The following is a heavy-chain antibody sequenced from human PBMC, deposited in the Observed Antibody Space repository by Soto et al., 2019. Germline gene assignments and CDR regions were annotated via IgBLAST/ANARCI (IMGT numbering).Heavy chain of an antibody. Sequence: ASVKVSCKASGYTFSTYYMHWVRQAPGQGYEWMGIINPSGGSTTYAQKFQGRVTMTRDTSTTTVYMELSSLKSEDTAVYYCARYDYSGYYFDYWGQGTLVTVSS. V-gene: IGHV1-46*01. D-gene: IGHD4-4*01. J-gene: IGHJ4*02. CDR3: ARYDYSGYYFDY. CDR2: INPSGGST. CDR1: GYTFSTYY.